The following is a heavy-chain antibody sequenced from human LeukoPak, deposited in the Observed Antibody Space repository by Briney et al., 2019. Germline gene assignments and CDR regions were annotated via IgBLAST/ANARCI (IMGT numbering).Heavy chain of an antibody. CDR2: ISYDGSNK. D-gene: IGHD4-17*01. CDR3: ARAGDYVGSYYGMDV. J-gene: IGHJ6*02. V-gene: IGHV3-30-3*01. CDR1: GFTFSSCA. Sequence: GGSLRLSCAASGFTFSSCAMHWVRQAPGKGLEWVAVISYDGSNKYYADSVKGRFTISRDNSKNTLYLQMNSLRAEDTAVYYCARAGDYVGSYYGMDVWGQGTTVTVSS.